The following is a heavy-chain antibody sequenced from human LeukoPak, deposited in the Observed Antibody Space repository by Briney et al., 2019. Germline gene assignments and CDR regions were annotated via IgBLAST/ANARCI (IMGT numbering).Heavy chain of an antibody. J-gene: IGHJ6*03. CDR2: ISSSSSYI. D-gene: IGHD1-26*01. V-gene: IGHV3-21*01. Sequence: GGSLRLSCAASGFTFSSYSMNWVRQAPGKGLEWVSSISSSSSYIYYADSVKGRFTISRDNAKNSLYLQMSSLRAEDTAVYYCARREDYYYYYMDVWGKGTTVTVSS. CDR3: ARREDYYYYYMDV. CDR1: GFTFSSYS.